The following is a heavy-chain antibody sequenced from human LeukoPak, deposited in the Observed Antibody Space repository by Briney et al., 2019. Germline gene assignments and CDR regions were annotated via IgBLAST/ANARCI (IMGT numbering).Heavy chain of an antibody. Sequence: ASVKVSCKVSGCTLTELSMHWVRQAPGKGLEWMGGFYPEDGETIYAQKFQGRVTMTEDTSTDTAYMELSSLRSEDTAVYYCATTYCTNGVCHVHFDYWGQGTLVTVSS. D-gene: IGHD2-8*01. V-gene: IGHV1-24*01. CDR2: FYPEDGET. J-gene: IGHJ4*02. CDR3: ATTYCTNGVCHVHFDY. CDR1: GCTLTELS.